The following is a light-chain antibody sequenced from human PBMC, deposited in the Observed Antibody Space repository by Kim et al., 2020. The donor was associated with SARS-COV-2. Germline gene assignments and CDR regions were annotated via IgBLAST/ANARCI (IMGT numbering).Light chain of an antibody. J-gene: IGLJ2*01. CDR3: CSYAGSVV. V-gene: IGLV2-11*01. Sequence: PGQSVTISCTGTSSDVGSYNYVSWCQQHPGKAPKLIIYDVTKRPSGVPDRFSGSKSGNTASLTISGLQAEDEADYYCCSYAGSVVFGGGTQLTVL. CDR1: SSDVGSYNY. CDR2: DVT.